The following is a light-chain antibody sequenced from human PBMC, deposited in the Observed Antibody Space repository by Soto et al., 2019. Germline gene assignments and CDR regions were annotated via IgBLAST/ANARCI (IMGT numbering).Light chain of an antibody. V-gene: IGLV2-14*02. CDR3: SSYTSSTNYV. J-gene: IGLJ1*01. CDR1: SSDIGSYDL. CDR2: EAN. Sequence: QSSLSQPASVSGSPGQSITISCTGTSSDIGSYDLVSRYQQHPDKAPKVMIYEANKRPSGVSDRFAGSKSGNTASLTISGLQAEDEAYYYCSSYTSSTNYVFGTGTKGTVL.